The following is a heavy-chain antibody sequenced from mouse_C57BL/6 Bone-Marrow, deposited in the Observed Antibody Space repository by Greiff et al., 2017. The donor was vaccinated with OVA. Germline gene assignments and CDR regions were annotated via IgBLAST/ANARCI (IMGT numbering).Heavy chain of an antibody. Sequence: DVQLQESGPELVKPGASVKMSCKASGYTFTDYNMHWVKQSHGKSLEWIGYINPNNGGTSYNQKFKGKATLTVNKSSSTAYMELRSLTSEESAVYYCARRDYYGSSYGGDAMDYWGQGTSVTVSS. CDR1: GYTFTDYN. V-gene: IGHV1-22*01. CDR3: ARRDYYGSSYGGDAMDY. J-gene: IGHJ4*01. D-gene: IGHD1-1*01. CDR2: INPNNGGT.